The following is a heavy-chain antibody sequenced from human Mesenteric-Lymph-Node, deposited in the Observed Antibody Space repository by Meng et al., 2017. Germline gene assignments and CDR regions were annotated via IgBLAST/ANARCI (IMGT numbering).Heavy chain of an antibody. CDR1: GFTFDDYG. D-gene: IGHD6-13*01. CDR2: INWNGGST. Sequence: GESLKISCAASGFTFDDYGMSWVRQAPGKGLEWVSGINWNGGSTGYADSVKGRFTISRDNAKNSLYLQMNSLRAEDTAVYYCARAKGIAAAKGGRFDYWGQGTLVTVSS. CDR3: ARAKGIAAAKGGRFDY. J-gene: IGHJ4*02. V-gene: IGHV3-20*04.